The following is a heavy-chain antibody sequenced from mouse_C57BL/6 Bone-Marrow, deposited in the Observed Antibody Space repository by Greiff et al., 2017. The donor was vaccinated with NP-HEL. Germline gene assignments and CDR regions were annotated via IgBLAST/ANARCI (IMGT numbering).Heavy chain of an antibody. CDR2: IYPRSGNT. V-gene: IGHV1-81*01. Sequence: VQLQQSGAELARPGASVKLSCKASGYTFTSYGISWVKQRTGQGLEWIGEIYPRSGNTYYNEKFKGKATLTADKSSSTAYMELRSLTSEDSAVYFCARRGYGIYYYGSSYVDYWGQGTSVTVSS. J-gene: IGHJ4*01. CDR1: GYTFTSYG. D-gene: IGHD1-1*01. CDR3: ARRGYGIYYYGSSYVDY.